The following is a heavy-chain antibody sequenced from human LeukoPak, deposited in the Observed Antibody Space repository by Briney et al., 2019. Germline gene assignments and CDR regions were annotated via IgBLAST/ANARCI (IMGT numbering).Heavy chain of an antibody. CDR1: GFTFSSNW. V-gene: IGHV3-23*01. Sequence: PGGSLRLSCAASGFTFSSNWMSWVRQAPGKGLEWVSVISGSGGSPYYADSVKGRFTISRDNSKNTLYLQMNSLRAEDTAVYYCAKGGYSYVNYYYYYMDVWGKGTTVTVSS. D-gene: IGHD5-18*01. CDR2: ISGSGGSP. J-gene: IGHJ6*03. CDR3: AKGGYSYVNYYYYYMDV.